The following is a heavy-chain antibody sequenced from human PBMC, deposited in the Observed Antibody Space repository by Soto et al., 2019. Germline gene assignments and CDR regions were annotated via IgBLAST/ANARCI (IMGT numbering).Heavy chain of an antibody. D-gene: IGHD6-13*01. CDR1: GFTFSSYW. Sequence: EVQLLESGGGLVQPGGSLRLSCAASGFTFSSYWMHWVRQAQGKGLVWVSRINRDGSIMSYVDSVKGRFTISRENARDTLDLQMKKLRAEDTALYYCASGMIAAAGAYWCHGTKVTVYS. V-gene: IGHV3-74*01. CDR3: ASGMIAAAGAY. CDR2: INRDGSIM. J-gene: IGHJ4*01.